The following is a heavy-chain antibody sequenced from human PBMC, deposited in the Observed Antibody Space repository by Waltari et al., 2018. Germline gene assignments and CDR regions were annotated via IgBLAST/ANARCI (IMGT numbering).Heavy chain of an antibody. Sequence: QVQLVQSGAEVKKPGSSVKVSCKASGGTFSSYAISWVRQAPGQGLEWMGGIIPILGIANYAQKFQGRVTITADESTSTAYMELSSLRSEDTAVYYCASWAGYCSGGSCHDYYYYYYMDVWGKGTTVTVSS. CDR2: IIPILGIA. J-gene: IGHJ6*03. CDR1: GGTFSSYA. D-gene: IGHD2-15*01. V-gene: IGHV1-69*04. CDR3: ASWAGYCSGGSCHDYYYYYYMDV.